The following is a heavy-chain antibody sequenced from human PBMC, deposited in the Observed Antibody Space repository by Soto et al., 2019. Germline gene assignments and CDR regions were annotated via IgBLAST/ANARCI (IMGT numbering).Heavy chain of an antibody. J-gene: IGHJ6*02. CDR3: ARDPITMVRGVIETSVDYYYYGMDV. CDR2: IIPIFGTA. D-gene: IGHD3-10*01. Sequence: GFSVKVSCKASVGSFSSYAICRVRLAPGQGLEWMGGIIPIFGTANYAQKFQGRVTITADESTSTAYMELSSLRSEDTAVYYCARDPITMVRGVIETSVDYYYYGMDVWGQGTTVTVSS. V-gene: IGHV1-69*13. CDR1: VGSFSSYA.